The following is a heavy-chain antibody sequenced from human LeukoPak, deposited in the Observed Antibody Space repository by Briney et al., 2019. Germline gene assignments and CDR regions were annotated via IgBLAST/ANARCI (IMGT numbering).Heavy chain of an antibody. J-gene: IGHJ5*02. D-gene: IGHD5-18*01. CDR3: ATPSRYSYGYGWFDP. Sequence: ASVKVSCKASGYTFTGYYMHWVRQAPGQGLEWMGWINPNSGGTNYARKFQGRVTMTRDTSISTAYMELSRLRSDDTAVYYCATPSRYSYGYGWFDPWGQGTLVTVSS. CDR1: GYTFTGYY. V-gene: IGHV1-2*02. CDR2: INPNSGGT.